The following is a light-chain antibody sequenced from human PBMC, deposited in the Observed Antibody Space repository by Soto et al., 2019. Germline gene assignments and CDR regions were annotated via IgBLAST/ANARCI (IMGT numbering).Light chain of an antibody. CDR2: DAS. CDR3: QQYNCYPVT. CDR1: QSISNW. J-gene: IGKJ1*01. V-gene: IGKV1-5*01. Sequence: DIQMTQSPSTLSASVGDRVTITCRASQSISNWLAWYQQKPGKAPNLLIYDASNLESVVPSRFSGSGSGTKFTFSISSVQGGDLSTYYCQQYNCYPVTFGQGTKVEIK.